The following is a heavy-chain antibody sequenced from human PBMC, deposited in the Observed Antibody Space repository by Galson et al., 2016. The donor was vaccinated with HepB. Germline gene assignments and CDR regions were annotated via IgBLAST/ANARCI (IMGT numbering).Heavy chain of an antibody. CDR2: INPNSGVI. J-gene: IGHJ5*02. CDR3: ARRRGMSLDP. Sequence: SVKVSCKASGYIFTGYYIHWVRQAPGQRLEWVGWINPNSGVINYAQNFQGGVTMTRDTSINTAYMEVSRLRYDDTAVYYCARRRGMSLDPWGQGTLVTVSS. CDR1: GYIFTGYY. V-gene: IGHV1-2*02.